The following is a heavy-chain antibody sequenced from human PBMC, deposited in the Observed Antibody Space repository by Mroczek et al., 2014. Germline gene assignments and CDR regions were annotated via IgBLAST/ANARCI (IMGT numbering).Heavy chain of an antibody. Sequence: QVQLQESGPGLVKPSETLSLTCTVSGGSISSYYWSWIRQPPGKGLEWIGYIYYSGSTNYNPSLKSRVTISVDTSKNQFSLKLSSVTAADTAVYYCARGVVVVAARDYYYGMDVWGQGTTVTVSS. CDR2: IYYSGST. CDR1: GGSISSYY. J-gene: IGHJ6*02. V-gene: IGHV4-59*01. CDR3: ARGVVVVAARDYYYGMDV. D-gene: IGHD2-15*01.